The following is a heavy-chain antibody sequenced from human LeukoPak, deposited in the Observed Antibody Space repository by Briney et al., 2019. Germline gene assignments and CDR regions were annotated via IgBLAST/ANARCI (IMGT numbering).Heavy chain of an antibody. Sequence: GGSLRLSCAASGFTFSSYGMHWVRQAPGKGLEWVAVISYDGSNKYYADSVKGRFTISRDNSKNTLYLQMNSLRAEDTAVYYCARGHTGNYSPDPFDYWGQGSLVIVSS. CDR1: GFTFSSYG. CDR2: ISYDGSNK. V-gene: IGHV3-30*03. CDR3: ARGHTGNYSPDPFDY. D-gene: IGHD1-26*01. J-gene: IGHJ4*02.